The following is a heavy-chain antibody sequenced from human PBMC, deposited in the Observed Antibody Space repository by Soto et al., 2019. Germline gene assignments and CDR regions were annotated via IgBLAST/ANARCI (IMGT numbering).Heavy chain of an antibody. J-gene: IGHJ1*01. V-gene: IGHV3-23*01. D-gene: IGHD6-6*01. CDR3: AKKQGGAARHFQH. Sequence: LRLSCAASGFTFSSYAMSWVRQAPGKGLEWVSAISGSGGSTYYADSVKGRFAISRDNSKNTLYLQMNSLRAEDTAVYYCAKKQGGAARHFQHWGQRTLVTVSS. CDR2: ISGSGGST. CDR1: GFTFSSYA.